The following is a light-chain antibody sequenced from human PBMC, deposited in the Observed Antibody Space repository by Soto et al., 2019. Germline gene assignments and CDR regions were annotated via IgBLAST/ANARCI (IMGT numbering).Light chain of an antibody. CDR1: QSVSKY. J-gene: IGKJ1*01. CDR2: GAS. V-gene: IGKV3-20*01. CDR3: PQYGGSPPT. Sequence: EIVLTQSPGTLALSPGEGATLSCRASQSVSKYLAWYQQKPGQAPRLLIYGASSRATGIPDSFSGSGSGTDFTLTISRLELEDFAVYSCPQYGGSPPTSGQATMV.